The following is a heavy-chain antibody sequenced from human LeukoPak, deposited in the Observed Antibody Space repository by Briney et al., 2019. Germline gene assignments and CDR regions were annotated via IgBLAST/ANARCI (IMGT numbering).Heavy chain of an antibody. V-gene: IGHV1-69*13. CDR1: GGTFISYA. CDR3: ARATYGDFQYYFDY. CDR2: IIPIFGTA. J-gene: IGHJ4*02. Sequence: SVKVSFKASGGTFISYAISWVRQAPGQGREWMGGIIPIFGTANYAQKFQGRVTITADESTSTAYMELSSLRSEDTAVYYCARATYGDFQYYFDYWGQGTLVTVSS. D-gene: IGHD4-17*01.